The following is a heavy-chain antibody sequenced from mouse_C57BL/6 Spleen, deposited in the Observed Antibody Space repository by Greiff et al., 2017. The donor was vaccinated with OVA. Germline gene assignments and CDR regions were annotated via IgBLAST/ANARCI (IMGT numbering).Heavy chain of an antibody. V-gene: IGHV14-4*01. CDR1: GFNIKDDY. CDR2: IDPENGDT. CDR3: TLAYYSNYVYY. J-gene: IGHJ2*01. Sequence: VHVKQSGAELVRPGASVKLSCTASGFNIKDDYMHWVKQRPEQGLEWIGWIDPENGDTEYASKFQGKATITADTSSNTAYLQLSSLTSEDTAVYYCTLAYYSNYVYYWGQGTTLTVSS. D-gene: IGHD2-5*01.